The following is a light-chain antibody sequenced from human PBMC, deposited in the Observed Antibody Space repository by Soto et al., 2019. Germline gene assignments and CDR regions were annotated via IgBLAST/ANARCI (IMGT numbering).Light chain of an antibody. V-gene: IGKV3-11*01. CDR2: DTS. Sequence: EVLMTQSPANLSLSPGAGATLSCWASQPVSDKLAWYQQKPGQAPRLLIYDTSNRATGVPARFSGSGSGTDFTLTISSLEPEDCAIYYCQQRQYWPPITFGQGTRLEIK. CDR3: QQRQYWPPIT. CDR1: QPVSDK. J-gene: IGKJ5*01.